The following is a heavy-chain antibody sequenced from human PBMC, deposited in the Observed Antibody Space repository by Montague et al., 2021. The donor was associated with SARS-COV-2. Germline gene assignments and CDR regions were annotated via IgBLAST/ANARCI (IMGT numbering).Heavy chain of an antibody. CDR3: ARDMSNGDGMDV. V-gene: IGHV4-4*07. J-gene: IGHJ6*02. Sequence: SETLSLTCTVSGVAINKFHWSWIRQPAGKGLEWIGRMYDRGSTDYSPSLKSRVTMSVDTSKNRLSLRLKSVTAADTAVYYCARDMSNGDGMDVWGQGTTVTVS. CDR1: GVAINKFH. D-gene: IGHD2-8*01. CDR2: MYDRGST.